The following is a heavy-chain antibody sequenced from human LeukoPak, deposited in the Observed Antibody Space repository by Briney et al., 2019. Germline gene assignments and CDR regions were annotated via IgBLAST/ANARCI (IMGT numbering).Heavy chain of an antibody. J-gene: IGHJ6*02. CDR3: ARQGYSSSWYHYYYYGMDV. D-gene: IGHD6-13*01. Sequence: GASVKVSCKASGGTFSSYAIIWVRQAPGQGLEWMGGIIPIIGTANYAQKFQGRVAITADESTSTAYMELSSLRSEDTAVYYCARQGYSSSWYHYYYYGMDVWGQGTTVTVSS. CDR1: GGTFSSYA. V-gene: IGHV1-69*13. CDR2: IIPIIGTA.